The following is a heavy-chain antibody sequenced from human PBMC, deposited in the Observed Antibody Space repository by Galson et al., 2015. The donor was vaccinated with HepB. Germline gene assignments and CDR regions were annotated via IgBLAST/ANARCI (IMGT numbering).Heavy chain of an antibody. J-gene: IGHJ4*02. Sequence: QSGAEVKKSGESLKISCKGSGYYFPTWWIGWVRQRPGKGLEWMGIIFPDDSDTRYSPSFQGQVTMSADRSISTAYLQWSSLKASDTAMYYCARRRFDSSTTYNLDYWGPGTLVTVSS. CDR3: ARRRFDSSTTYNLDY. D-gene: IGHD2/OR15-2a*01. CDR1: GYYFPTWW. CDR2: IFPDDSDT. V-gene: IGHV5-51*03.